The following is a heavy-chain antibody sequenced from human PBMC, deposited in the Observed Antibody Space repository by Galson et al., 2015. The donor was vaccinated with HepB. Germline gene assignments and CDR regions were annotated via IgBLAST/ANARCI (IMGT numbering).Heavy chain of an antibody. D-gene: IGHD3-10*01. CDR3: VRGLRGVAFY. V-gene: IGHV3-53*01. CDR1: GFSVSDNY. J-gene: IGHJ4*02. CDR2: LYATGNT. Sequence: SLRLSCAASGFSVSDNYLSWFRQAPGKGLQWVSTLYATGNTYYADSVKGRFPISRAESKNTLYLQMNNVGADDTAVYYCVRGLRGVAFYWGQGTLVTVSS.